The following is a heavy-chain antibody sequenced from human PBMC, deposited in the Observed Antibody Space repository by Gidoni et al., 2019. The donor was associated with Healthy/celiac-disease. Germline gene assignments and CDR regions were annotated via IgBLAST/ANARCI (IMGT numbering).Heavy chain of an antibody. CDR2: IYYSGST. V-gene: IGHV4-59*01. CDR3: ARGGSVGGSGPLNWFDP. CDR1: GGSISSYY. J-gene: IGHJ5*02. Sequence: QVQLQESGPGLVKPSETLSLTCTVPGGSISSYYLSWIRRPPGKGLEWIGYIYYSGSTNYNPSLKSRVTISVDTSKKQFSLKLSSVTAADTAVYYCARGGSVGGSGPLNWFDPWGQGTLVTVSS. D-gene: IGHD2-15*01.